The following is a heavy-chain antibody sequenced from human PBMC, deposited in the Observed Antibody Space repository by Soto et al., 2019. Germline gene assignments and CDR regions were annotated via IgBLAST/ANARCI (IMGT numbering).Heavy chain of an antibody. D-gene: IGHD1-1*01. CDR3: ARDGGTTGTHYYYYGMDV. CDR1: GFTFSSYS. V-gene: IGHV3-21*01. Sequence: PGGSLRLSCAASGFTFSSYSMNWVRQAPGKGLEWVSSISSSSSYIYYADSVKGRFTISRDNAKNSLYLQMNSLRAEDTAVYYCARDGGTTGTHYYYYGMDVWGQGTTVTVSS. CDR2: ISSSSSYI. J-gene: IGHJ6*02.